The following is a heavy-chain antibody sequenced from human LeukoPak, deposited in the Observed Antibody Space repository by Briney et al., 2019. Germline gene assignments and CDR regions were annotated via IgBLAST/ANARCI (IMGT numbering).Heavy chain of an antibody. CDR1: GFTFSSYS. V-gene: IGHV3-21*01. CDR2: VSSSSSYI. CDR3: ARDLAVGTFDY. D-gene: IGHD4-23*01. J-gene: IGHJ4*02. Sequence: PGGSLRLSCVASGFTFSSYSMNWVRQAPGKGLEWVSSVSSSSSYIYYADSVKGRFTISRDNAKNSLYLQMNSLRAEDTAVYYCARDLAVGTFDYWGQGTLVTVSS.